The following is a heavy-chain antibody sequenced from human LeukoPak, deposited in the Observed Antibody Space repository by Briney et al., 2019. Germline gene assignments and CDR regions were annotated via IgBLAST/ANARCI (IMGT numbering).Heavy chain of an antibody. J-gene: IGHJ5*02. CDR1: GYTFTSYD. D-gene: IGHD4-11*01. CDR2: MNPNSGNT. Sequence: GASVKVSCRASGYTFTSYDINWVRQATGQGGEWMGWMNPNSGNTGYAQKFQGRVTMTRNTSISTAYMELSSLRSEDTAVYYCARGFMTPVTIVRFDPWGQGTLVTVSS. CDR3: ARGFMTPVTIVRFDP. V-gene: IGHV1-8*01.